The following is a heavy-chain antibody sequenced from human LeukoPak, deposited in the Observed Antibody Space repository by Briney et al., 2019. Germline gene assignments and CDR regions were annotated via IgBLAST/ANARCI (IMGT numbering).Heavy chain of an antibody. J-gene: IGHJ6*02. D-gene: IGHD3-16*01. CDR2: ISPSGTYI. V-gene: IGHV3-21*06. CDR1: GFTFSDFT. CDR3: GRDREGSGRFGTDV. Sequence: GRSLRLSCAASGFTFSDFTMNWVRQAPGKGLEWVSSISPSGTYISYMDSLKGRFTISRDNAKSSLYLQMNNLRVEDTGLYYCGRDREGSGRFGTDVWGQGTTVTVSS.